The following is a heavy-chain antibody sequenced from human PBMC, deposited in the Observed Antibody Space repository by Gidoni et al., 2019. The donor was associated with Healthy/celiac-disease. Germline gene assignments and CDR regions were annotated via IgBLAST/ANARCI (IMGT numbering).Heavy chain of an antibody. J-gene: IGHJ4*02. D-gene: IGHD2-2*01. CDR3: ARRGTYCSSTSCYYNYFDY. CDR1: GYSFPSYL. Sequence: EVQLVQSGAEVNKPGESLKISCKGSGYSFPSYLIGWVRQMPGKGLEWMGIIYPGDSDTRYSPSFQGQVTISADKSISTAYLQWSSLKASDTAMYYCARRGTYCSSTSCYYNYFDYWGQGTLVTVSS. CDR2: IYPGDSDT. V-gene: IGHV5-51*01.